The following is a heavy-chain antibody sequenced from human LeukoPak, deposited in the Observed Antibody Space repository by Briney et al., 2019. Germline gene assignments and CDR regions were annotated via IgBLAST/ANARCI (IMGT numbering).Heavy chain of an antibody. CDR3: ARDKGSAAGTLDY. CDR2: INPNSGGT. D-gene: IGHD6-13*01. Sequence: ASVKVSCKASGYTFTGYYMHLVRQAPGQGLEWMGWINPNSGGTNYAQKFQGRVTMTRDTSISTAYMELSRLTSDDTAVYYCARDKGSAAGTLDYWGQGTLVTVSS. CDR1: GYTFTGYY. V-gene: IGHV1-2*02. J-gene: IGHJ4*02.